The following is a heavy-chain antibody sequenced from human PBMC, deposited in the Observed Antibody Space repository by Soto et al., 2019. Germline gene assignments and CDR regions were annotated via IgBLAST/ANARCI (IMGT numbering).Heavy chain of an antibody. CDR3: ARDGGYCSSTSCYGDYYYYGMDV. V-gene: IGHV3-30-3*01. CDR1: GFTFSSYA. D-gene: IGHD2-2*01. CDR2: ISYDGSNK. J-gene: IGHJ6*02. Sequence: GGSLRLSCAASGFTFSSYAMHWVRQAPGKGLEWVAVISYDGSNKYYADSVKGRFTISRDNSKNTLYLQMNSLRAEDTAVYYCARDGGYCSSTSCYGDYYYYGMDVWGQGTTVTVSS.